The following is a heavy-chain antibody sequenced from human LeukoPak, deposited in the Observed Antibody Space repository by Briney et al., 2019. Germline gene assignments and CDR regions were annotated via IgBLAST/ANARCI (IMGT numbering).Heavy chain of an antibody. CDR3: AKDEEYYDSSGYPLYYFDY. CDR2: IRYDGSNK. J-gene: IGHJ4*02. D-gene: IGHD3-22*01. V-gene: IGHV3-30*02. Sequence: GSLRLSCAASGFTFSSYGMHWVRQAPGKGLEWVAFIRYDGSNKYYADSVKGRFTISRDNSKNTLYLQMNSLRAEDTAVYYCAKDEEYYDSSGYPLYYFDYWGQGTLVTVSS. CDR1: GFTFSSYG.